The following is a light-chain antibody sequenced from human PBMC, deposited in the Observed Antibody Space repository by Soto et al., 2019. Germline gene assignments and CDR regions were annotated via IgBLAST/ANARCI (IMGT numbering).Light chain of an antibody. CDR3: QSYDNSLSGSYV. CDR2: EDT. CDR1: SSNIGAGYE. Sequence: QSVLTQPPSVSGAPGERVTISCTGSSSNIGAGYEVHWYQQLPGTSPKLLIYEDTDRPSGVPDRFSGSKSGTSASLAITGLLAEDEADYYCQSYDNSLSGSYVFGTGIKLTVL. J-gene: IGLJ1*01. V-gene: IGLV1-40*01.